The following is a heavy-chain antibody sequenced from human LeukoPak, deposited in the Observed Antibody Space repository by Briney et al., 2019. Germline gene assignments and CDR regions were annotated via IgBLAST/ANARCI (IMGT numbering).Heavy chain of an antibody. D-gene: IGHD1-1*01. CDR3: ARDSSPDSATTYYDALDM. Sequence: GSLRLSCAGSGFSFRRFWMTWVRQAPGRGLEWVANINGDGDGKRYADSVKDRFTISRGNARSLVFLQIHSLRDEDTALYYCARDSSPDSATTYYDALDMWGQGTMVTVSS. V-gene: IGHV3-7*01. CDR1: GFSFRRFW. CDR2: INGDGDGK. J-gene: IGHJ3*02.